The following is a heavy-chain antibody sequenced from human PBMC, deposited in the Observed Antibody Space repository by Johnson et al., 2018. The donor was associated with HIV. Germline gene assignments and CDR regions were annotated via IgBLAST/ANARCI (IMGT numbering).Heavy chain of an antibody. J-gene: IGHJ3*01. Sequence: PGKGLEWVSGINWNGGSTGYADSVKGRFTISRDNAKNSLYLQVNSLRAEDMTVYYCESKGTFDAWGQGTMVTVSS. CDR2: INWNGGST. CDR3: ESKGTFDA. V-gene: IGHV3-20*03.